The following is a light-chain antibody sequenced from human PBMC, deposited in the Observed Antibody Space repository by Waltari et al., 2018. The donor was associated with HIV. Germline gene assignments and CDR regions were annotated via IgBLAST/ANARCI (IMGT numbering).Light chain of an antibody. Sequence: EIVMTQSPATLSVSPGERATLPCRASQSVDDHLAWYQHKPGQAPRLLIYGAPTRATGIPARFSGSGSGTDFTLTINSLQSEDFAVYYCQQYNNWPPAYTFGQGTKLEIK. CDR2: GAP. J-gene: IGKJ2*01. CDR3: QQYNNWPPAYT. CDR1: QSVDDH. V-gene: IGKV3-15*01.